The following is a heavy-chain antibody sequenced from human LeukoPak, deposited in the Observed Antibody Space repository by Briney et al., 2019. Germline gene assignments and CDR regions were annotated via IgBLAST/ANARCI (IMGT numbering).Heavy chain of an antibody. CDR2: INPSGGST. CDR3: AREIIAARRGYFQH. Sequence: ASVKVSCKTSGYTFIHYYMHWVRQPPGQGLEWLGIINPSGGSTSYAQKFQGRVTMTRDTSTSTVYMELSSLRSEDAAVYYCAREIIAARRGYFQHWGQGTLVTVSS. D-gene: IGHD6-6*01. CDR1: GYTFIHYY. V-gene: IGHV1-46*01. J-gene: IGHJ1*01.